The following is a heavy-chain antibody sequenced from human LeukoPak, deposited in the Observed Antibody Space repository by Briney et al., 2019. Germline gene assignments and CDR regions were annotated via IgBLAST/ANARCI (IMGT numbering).Heavy chain of an antibody. V-gene: IGHV3-30*18. CDR3: AKGIAAADRAFDY. CDR1: GFTFSSYG. J-gene: IGHJ4*02. D-gene: IGHD6-13*01. Sequence: GGSLRLSCAASGFTFSSYGMHWVRQAPGKGLEWVAVISYDGSNKYYADSVKGRFTISRDNSKNTLYLQMNSLRAEDTAVYYCAKGIAAADRAFDYWGQGTLVTVSS. CDR2: ISYDGSNK.